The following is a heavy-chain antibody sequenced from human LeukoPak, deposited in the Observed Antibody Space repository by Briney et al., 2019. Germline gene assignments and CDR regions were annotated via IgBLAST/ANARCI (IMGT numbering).Heavy chain of an antibody. CDR3: ARDRRGVGAFDI. Sequence: GGSLRLSCAASGFTVSSNYMTWVRQPPGKGLQWVSVIYTGGTTFYADSVKGRFTISRDNSKNTLYLQMNTLRAEDTAVYYCARDRRGVGAFDIWGQGTMVTVSS. D-gene: IGHD2-8*01. J-gene: IGHJ3*02. V-gene: IGHV3-53*01. CDR1: GFTVSSNY. CDR2: IYTGGTT.